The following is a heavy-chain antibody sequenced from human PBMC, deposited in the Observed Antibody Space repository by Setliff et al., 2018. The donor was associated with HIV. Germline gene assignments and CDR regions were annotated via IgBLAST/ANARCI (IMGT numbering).Heavy chain of an antibody. CDR2: ISAYNGNT. Sequence: ASVKVSCKASGYTITTYGIIWVRQAPGKGLEWMGWISAYNGNTNYAQKLQGRVTMTTDTSTTTAYMELRSLRSDDTAVYYCARGGTRGDYYYYMDVWGKGTTVTVSS. J-gene: IGHJ6*03. CDR3: ARGGTRGDYYYYMDV. D-gene: IGHD3-10*01. CDR1: GYTITTYG. V-gene: IGHV1-18*01.